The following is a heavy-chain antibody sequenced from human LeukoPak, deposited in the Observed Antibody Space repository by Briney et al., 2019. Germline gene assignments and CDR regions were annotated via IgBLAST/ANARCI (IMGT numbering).Heavy chain of an antibody. D-gene: IGHD6-19*01. V-gene: IGHV3-7*03. Sequence: GGSLRLSCAASGFSFSNHWMIWVRQAPGKGLVWVATINPDGTEKRYVDSVKGRFTISRDNGKNSLYLQMSSLRAEDTAVYYCVRDDRGIAVGSRDHGAQGSLVTVSS. J-gene: IGHJ4*02. CDR1: GFSFSNHW. CDR3: VRDDRGIAVGSRDH. CDR2: INPDGTEK.